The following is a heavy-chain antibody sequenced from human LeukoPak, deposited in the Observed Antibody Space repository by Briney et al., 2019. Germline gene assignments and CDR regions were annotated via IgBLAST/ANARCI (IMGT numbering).Heavy chain of an antibody. J-gene: IGHJ6*03. V-gene: IGHV4-30-2*01. Sequence: SETLSLTCTVSGGSISSGGYYWSWIRQPPGKGLEWIGYIYHSGSTYYNPSLKSRVTISVDRSKNQFSLKLSSVTAADTAVYYCARDHATVTTAAYYYYMDVWGKGTTVTVSS. CDR3: ARDHATVTTAAYYYYMDV. CDR1: GGSISSGGYY. CDR2: IYHSGST. D-gene: IGHD4-11*01.